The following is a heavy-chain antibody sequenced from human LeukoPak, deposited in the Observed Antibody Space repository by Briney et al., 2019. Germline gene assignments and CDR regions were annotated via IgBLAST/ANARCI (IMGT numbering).Heavy chain of an antibody. CDR2: IYHSGST. V-gene: IGHV4-38-2*02. J-gene: IGHJ3*02. Sequence: SETLSLTCTVSGYSISSGYYWGWIRQPPGKGLEWIGSIYHSGSTYYNPSLKSRVTISVDTSKNQFSLKLSSVTAADTAVYYCARSVVVAAMGSDAFDIWGQGTMVTVSS. D-gene: IGHD2-15*01. CDR1: GYSISSGYY. CDR3: ARSVVVAAMGSDAFDI.